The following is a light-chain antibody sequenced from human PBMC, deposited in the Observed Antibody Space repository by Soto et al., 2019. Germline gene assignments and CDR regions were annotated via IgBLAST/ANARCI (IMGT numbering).Light chain of an antibody. V-gene: IGKV1-39*01. CDR1: QSIANY. Sequence: DIQMTQSPSTLSASVGDRVTITCRASQSIANYLNWYQQKPGKAPKLLMYAASTLQSGVPSRFSGSGFGTDFTLTISSPQTEDFATYYCQQNYSPPPITFGQGTRLEIK. J-gene: IGKJ5*01. CDR2: AAS. CDR3: QQNYSPPPIT.